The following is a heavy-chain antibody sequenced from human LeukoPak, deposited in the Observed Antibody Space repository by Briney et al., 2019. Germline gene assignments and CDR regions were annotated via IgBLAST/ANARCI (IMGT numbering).Heavy chain of an antibody. J-gene: IGHJ4*02. CDR1: GFTFSSYS. Sequence: AGGSLRLSCAASGFTFSSYSMNWVRQAPGKGLEWVSSISSSSSYIYYADSVKGRFTISRDNAKNSLYLQMNSLRAEDTAVYYCARGDSSSWYNLYYFDYWGQGTLVTVSS. CDR2: ISSSSSYI. D-gene: IGHD6-13*01. V-gene: IGHV3-21*01. CDR3: ARGDSSSWYNLYYFDY.